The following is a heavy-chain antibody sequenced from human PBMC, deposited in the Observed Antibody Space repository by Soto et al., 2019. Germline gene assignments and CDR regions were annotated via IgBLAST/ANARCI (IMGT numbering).Heavy chain of an antibody. CDR2: INHSGST. CDR3: ARGRVLHVLRYCDRRYGMDV. D-gene: IGHD3-9*01. CDR1: GGSFSGYY. V-gene: IGHV4-34*01. Sequence: SETLSLTCAVYGGSFSGYYWSWIRQPPGKGLEWIGEINHSGSTNYNPSLKSRVTISVDTSKNQFSLKLSSVTAADTAVYYCARGRVLHVLRYCDRRYGMDVWGQGTTVTVS. J-gene: IGHJ6*02.